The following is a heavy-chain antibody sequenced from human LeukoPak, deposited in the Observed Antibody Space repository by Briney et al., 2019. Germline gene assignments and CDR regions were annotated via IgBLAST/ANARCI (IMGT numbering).Heavy chain of an antibody. CDR3: AKDRWSSPISSFDI. J-gene: IGHJ3*02. CDR2: ISGSSGST. CDR1: GFTFNSYA. V-gene: IGHV3-23*01. D-gene: IGHD2/OR15-2a*01. Sequence: GGSLRLSCAASGFTFNSYAMNWVRQAPGKGLEWVSGISGSSGSTYYADSVKGRFTISRNNSKNTLYLQMNSLRAEDTAVYYCAKDRWSSPISSFDIWGQGTMVTASS.